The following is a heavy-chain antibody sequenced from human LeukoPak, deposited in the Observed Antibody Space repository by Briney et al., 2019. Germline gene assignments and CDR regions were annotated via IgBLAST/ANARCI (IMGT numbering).Heavy chain of an antibody. J-gene: IGHJ4*02. D-gene: IGHD6-13*01. CDR1: GGSFSGYY. V-gene: IGHV4-34*01. CDR2: INHSGST. CDR3: ARGLTPKLAAAYDY. Sequence: PSETLSLTCAVYGGSFSGYYWSWIRQPPGKGLEWIGEINHSGSTNYNPSLKSRATISVDTSKNQFSLKLSSVTAADTAVYYCARGLTPKLAAAYDYWGQGTLVTVSS.